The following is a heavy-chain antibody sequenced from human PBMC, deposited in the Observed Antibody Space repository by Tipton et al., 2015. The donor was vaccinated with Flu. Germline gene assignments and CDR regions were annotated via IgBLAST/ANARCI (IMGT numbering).Heavy chain of an antibody. V-gene: IGHV4-39*01. CDR2: IYYSGST. CDR1: GGSISSSSYY. CDR3: ATKEVSYCSGGSCYSYYFDY. D-gene: IGHD2-15*01. J-gene: IGHJ4*02. Sequence: TLSPTCTVSGGSISSSSYYWGWIRQPPGKGLEWIGSIYYSGSTYYNPSLKSRVTISVDTSKNQFSLKLSSVTAADTAVYYCATKEVSYCSGGSCYSYYFDYWGQGTLVTVSS.